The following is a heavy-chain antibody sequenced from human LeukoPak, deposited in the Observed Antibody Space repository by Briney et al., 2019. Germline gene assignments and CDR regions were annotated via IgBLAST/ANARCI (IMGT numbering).Heavy chain of an antibody. CDR1: GGTFSSYA. CDR3: AKGESIAAAGTAPFDY. CDR2: IIPIFGTA. J-gene: IGHJ4*02. Sequence: SVKVSCKASGGTFSSYAISWVRQAPGQGLEWMGGIIPIFGTANYAQKFQGRVTITTDESTSTAYMELSSLRSEDTAVYYCAKGESIAAAGTAPFDYWGQGTLVTVSS. V-gene: IGHV1-69*05. D-gene: IGHD6-13*01.